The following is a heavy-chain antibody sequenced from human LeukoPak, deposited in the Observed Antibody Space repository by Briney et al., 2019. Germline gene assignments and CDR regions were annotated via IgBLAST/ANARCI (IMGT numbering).Heavy chain of an antibody. Sequence: ASVKVSCKASGYTFTSYAMNWVRQAPGQGLEWMGWINTNTGNPTYAQGFTGRFVFSLDTSVSTAYLRISSLKAEDTAVYYCAGRFIAAAGNWFDPWGQGTLVTVSS. J-gene: IGHJ5*02. CDR3: AGRFIAAAGNWFDP. V-gene: IGHV7-4-1*02. CDR2: INTNTGNP. CDR1: GYTFTSYA. D-gene: IGHD6-13*01.